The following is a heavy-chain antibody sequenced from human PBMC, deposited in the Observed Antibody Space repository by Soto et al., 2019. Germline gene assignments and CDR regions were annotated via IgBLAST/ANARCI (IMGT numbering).Heavy chain of an antibody. CDR3: TRDQRYSSAV. Sequence: SGGSLRLSCAASGFDFTNSWMHWVRQAPGKGLVWVSHVNSDGSITTYADSVKGRFTISRDNAKNTVYLQMNSLRVEDTAVYYCTRDQRYSSAVWGQGTLVTVSS. J-gene: IGHJ4*02. CDR2: VNSDGSIT. CDR1: GFDFTNSW. V-gene: IGHV3-74*01. D-gene: IGHD5-18*01.